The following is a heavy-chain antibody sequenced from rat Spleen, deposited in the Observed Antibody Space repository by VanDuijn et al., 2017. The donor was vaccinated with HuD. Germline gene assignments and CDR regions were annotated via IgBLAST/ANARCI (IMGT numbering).Heavy chain of an antibody. V-gene: IGHV5-17*01. CDR3: TRDNTVVPFAY. CDR2: IIYAGSST. D-gene: IGHD4-1*01. Sequence: EVQLVESGGGLVQPGRSLKFSCAASGFTFSDYAMAWVRQAPKKGLEWVATIIYAGSSTYYRDSVKGRFTISRDNAKSTLYLQMNSLRSEDTATYYCTRDNTVVPFAYWGQGTLVTVSS. CDR1: GFTFSDYA. J-gene: IGHJ3*01.